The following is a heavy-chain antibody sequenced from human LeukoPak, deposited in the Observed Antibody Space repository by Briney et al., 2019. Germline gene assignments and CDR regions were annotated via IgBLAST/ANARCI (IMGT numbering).Heavy chain of an antibody. D-gene: IGHD2-15*01. V-gene: IGHV3-74*01. CDR3: ARENWYLDN. J-gene: IGHJ4*02. CDR1: GFTFRTYW. Sequence: GGSPRLSCAASGFTFRTYWMHWVRQVPAKGVVWVSRMNSDVRNIGYADSVKGRFTISRDNATNTLYLHMNSLRAEDTAVYYCARENWYLDNWGQGTLVTVSS. CDR2: MNSDVRNI.